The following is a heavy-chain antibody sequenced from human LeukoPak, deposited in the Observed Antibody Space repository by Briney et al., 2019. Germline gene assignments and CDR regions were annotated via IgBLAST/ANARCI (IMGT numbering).Heavy chain of an antibody. V-gene: IGHV3-23*01. CDR2: SSGSGGST. CDR1: GFTFSSYA. J-gene: IGHJ4*02. CDR3: AKDLGSGWYDPGYYFDY. Sequence: GGSLRLSCAASGFTFSSYAMSWVRQAPGKGLDWDSASSGSGGSTYYADSVKGRFTISRDNSKNTLYLQMNSLRAEDTAVYYCAKDLGSGWYDPGYYFDYWGQGTLVTVSS. D-gene: IGHD6-19*01.